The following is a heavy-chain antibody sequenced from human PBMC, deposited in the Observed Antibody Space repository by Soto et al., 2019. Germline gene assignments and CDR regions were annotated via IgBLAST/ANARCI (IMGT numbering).Heavy chain of an antibody. Sequence: ESLRISGKGSGYSFTSYWISWVRQMPGKGLEWMGRIDPSDSYTNYSPSFQGHVTISADKSISTAYLQWSSLKASDTAMYYCARGRGRGAAESLLGYWRKGTRVTVSS. J-gene: IGHJ4*02. CDR3: ARGRGRGAAESLLGY. CDR1: GYSFTSYW. D-gene: IGHD3-16*01. CDR2: IDPSDSYT. V-gene: IGHV5-10-1*01.